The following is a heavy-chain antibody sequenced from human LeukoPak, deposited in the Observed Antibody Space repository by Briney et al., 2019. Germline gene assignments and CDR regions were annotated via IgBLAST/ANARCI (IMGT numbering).Heavy chain of an antibody. D-gene: IGHD6-19*01. V-gene: IGHV4-59*01. J-gene: IGHJ4*02. Sequence: NPSETLSLTRTVSGGSISSYYWSWIRQPPGKGLEWIGYIYYSGSTNYNPSLKSRVTISVDTSKNQFSLKLSSLTAADTAVYYCARAYSSGWYYVDYWGQGTLVTVSS. CDR3: ARAYSSGWYYVDY. CDR1: GGSISSYY. CDR2: IYYSGST.